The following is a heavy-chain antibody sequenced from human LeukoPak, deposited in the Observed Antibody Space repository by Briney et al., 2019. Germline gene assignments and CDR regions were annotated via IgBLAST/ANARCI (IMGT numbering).Heavy chain of an antibody. Sequence: SETLSLTCTVSGGSISSSSYHWGWIRQPPGKGLEWIGSIYYTGNTYYNASLKSQVSISIDTSKNQFSLKLTSVTAADTAVYYCAGQTGSGLFILPGGQGTLVTVSS. D-gene: IGHD3/OR15-3a*01. V-gene: IGHV4-39*01. J-gene: IGHJ4*02. CDR3: AGQTGSGLFILP. CDR2: IYYTGNT. CDR1: GGSISSSSYH.